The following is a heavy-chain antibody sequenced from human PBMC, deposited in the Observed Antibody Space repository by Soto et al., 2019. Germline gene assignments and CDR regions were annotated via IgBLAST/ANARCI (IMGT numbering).Heavy chain of an antibody. Sequence: QVHLVQSEGEVKKPGASVRVSCKTSGYTFSDYGVRWVRRAPRQGLEWMGWINTYNGNTKNEQKFQGRVTWSMDTSTRTVFLELTSLTFDDAAVYYCARGFIPANYGGQGTRVTVSS. D-gene: IGHD2-2*01. CDR2: INTYNGNT. CDR1: GYTFSDYG. V-gene: IGHV1-18*01. J-gene: IGHJ4*02. CDR3: ARGFIPANY.